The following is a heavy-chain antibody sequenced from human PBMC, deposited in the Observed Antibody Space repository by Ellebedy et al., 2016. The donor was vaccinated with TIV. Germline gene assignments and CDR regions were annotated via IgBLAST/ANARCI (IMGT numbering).Heavy chain of an antibody. V-gene: IGHV3-11*01. CDR1: GLSSSDYY. D-gene: IGHD6-19*01. Sequence: GGSLRLXCAASGLSSSDYYMSWIRQAPGKGLEWVSYISDSGSMIHYADSVKGRFTISRDNSKNSLYLQMNNLRAEDTAVYYCARISSGRSFYGMDVWGQGTTVTVSS. J-gene: IGHJ6*02. CDR2: ISDSGSMI. CDR3: ARISSGRSFYGMDV.